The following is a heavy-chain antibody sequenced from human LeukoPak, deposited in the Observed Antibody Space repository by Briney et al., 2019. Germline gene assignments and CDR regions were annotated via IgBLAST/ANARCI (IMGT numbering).Heavy chain of an antibody. J-gene: IGHJ3*02. CDR2: ISGSGGST. CDR3: AKDIVAAAGSDAFDI. CDR1: GFTFSSYA. D-gene: IGHD6-13*01. Sequence: HSGGSLRLSCAASGFTFSSYAMSWVRQAPGKGLEWVSAISGSGGSTYYADSVKGRFTNSRDNSKNTLYLQMNSLRAEDTAVYYCAKDIVAAAGSDAFDIWGQGTMVTVSS. V-gene: IGHV3-23*01.